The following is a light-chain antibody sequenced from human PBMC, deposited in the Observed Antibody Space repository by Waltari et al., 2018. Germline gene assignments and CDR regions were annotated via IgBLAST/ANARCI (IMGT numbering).Light chain of an antibody. Sequence: QSALTQPASVTGSPGQSITISCTGTRSDVGGYNYVSRYQQHPDKVPKLIIYDVRKRPSVISNRFLCSKSVNTAPLTISGLQAEDEDDYFCGSYTSDSIVVFGGGTRLTVL. CDR1: RSDVGGYNY. V-gene: IGLV2-14*01. CDR2: DVR. CDR3: GSYTSDSIVV. J-gene: IGLJ2*01.